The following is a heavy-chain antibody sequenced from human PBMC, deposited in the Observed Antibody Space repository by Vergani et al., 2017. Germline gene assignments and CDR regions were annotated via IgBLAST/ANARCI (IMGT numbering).Heavy chain of an antibody. CDR2: ISGSGGST. J-gene: IGHJ6*02. D-gene: IGHD5-12*01. CDR1: GFTFYHYA. Sequence: EVQLLESGGDLVQPGGSLRLSCAASGFTFYHYAMNWVRQAPGKGLEWVSGISGSGGSTYYAGSVKGRFTISRDSSKNTLYLQMNSLSAGDTAVYYCAKANPRNSGYDYLYYYHAMDVWGQGTTVTVSS. CDR3: AKANPRNSGYDYLYYYHAMDV. V-gene: IGHV3-23*01.